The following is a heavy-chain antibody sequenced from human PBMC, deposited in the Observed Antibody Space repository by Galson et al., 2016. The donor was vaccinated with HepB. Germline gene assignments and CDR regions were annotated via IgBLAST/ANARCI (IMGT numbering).Heavy chain of an antibody. V-gene: IGHV3-20*04. CDR3: AIDIWGVADSGFHSGMDV. CDR1: GFISDEYG. CDR2: INWHDGST. D-gene: IGHD2-21*01. Sequence: SLRLSCAASGFISDEYGMSWVRQAPGKGLEWVSGINWHDGSTSYADSVRGRFIISRDNANNSLYLQMNSLSVEDKALYYCAIDIWGVADSGFHSGMDVWGQGTTVIVSS. J-gene: IGHJ6*02.